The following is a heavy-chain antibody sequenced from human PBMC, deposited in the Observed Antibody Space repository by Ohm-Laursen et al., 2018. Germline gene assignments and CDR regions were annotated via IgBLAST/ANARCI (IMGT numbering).Heavy chain of an antibody. V-gene: IGHV4-34*01. D-gene: IGHD6-19*01. Sequence: SGTLSLTCAVNGESSSGYFWNWIRQPPGKGLEWIGEINQSGGTKYNPSLKRRVTLSADSSNSQFSLRLTSVTAADTATYYCARGSGFFKLDVWGQGTTVTVSS. J-gene: IGHJ6*02. CDR1: GESSSGYF. CDR3: ARGSGFFKLDV. CDR2: INQSGGT.